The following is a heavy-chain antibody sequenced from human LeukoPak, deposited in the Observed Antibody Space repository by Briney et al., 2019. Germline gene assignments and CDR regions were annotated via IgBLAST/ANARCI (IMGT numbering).Heavy chain of an antibody. Sequence: SQTLSLTCTVSGGSISSGSYYWSWIRQPPGKGLEWIGYIYYSGSTNYNPSLKSRVTISVDTSKNQFSLKLSSVTAADTAVYYCAGDIVTGDDLGGYWGQGTLVTVSS. CDR1: GGSISSGSYY. D-gene: IGHD2-15*01. CDR2: IYYSGST. J-gene: IGHJ4*02. V-gene: IGHV4-61*01. CDR3: AGDIVTGDDLGGY.